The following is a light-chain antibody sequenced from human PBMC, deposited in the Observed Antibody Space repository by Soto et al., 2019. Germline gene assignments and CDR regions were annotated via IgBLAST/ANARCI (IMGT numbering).Light chain of an antibody. Sequence: DLVMTQSPLSLPVNPGEAASISCRSSQSLLHSNGYNYVDWYLQKPGQSPQLLIYLSSYRATGVHDRFSGSGSGTDFTLKISRVGAEDVGLYYCMQARQSRWTFGQGTRVEIK. CDR3: MQARQSRWT. CDR1: QSLLHSNGYNY. V-gene: IGKV2-28*01. J-gene: IGKJ1*01. CDR2: LSS.